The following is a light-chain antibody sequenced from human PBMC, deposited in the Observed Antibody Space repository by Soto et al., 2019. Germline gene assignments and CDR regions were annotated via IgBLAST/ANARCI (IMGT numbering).Light chain of an antibody. CDR1: SSDVGGYNY. J-gene: IGLJ1*01. Sequence: QSVLTQPASVSGSPGQSITISCTGTSSDVGGYNYVSWYQQHPGKAPKLMIYDVSNRPSGVSNRFSGSKSGNTASRTLSGLQAEDEDDYYCSSYTSSSTTYVFGTGTKLTVL. CDR3: SSYTSSSTTYV. V-gene: IGLV2-14*01. CDR2: DVS.